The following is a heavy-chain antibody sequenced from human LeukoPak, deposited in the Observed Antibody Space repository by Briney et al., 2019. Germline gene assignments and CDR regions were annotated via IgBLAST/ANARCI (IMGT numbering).Heavy chain of an antibody. CDR1: GYTFTSYG. J-gene: IGHJ4*02. Sequence: ASVKVSCKASGYTFTSYGISWVRQAPGQGLEWMGWISPYNGNTNYAQKLQGRVTMTADTSTSTAYMDLRSLSSDVTAVYYCARVGSSSWYAYWGQGTLVTVSS. V-gene: IGHV1-18*01. CDR3: ARVGSSSWYAY. D-gene: IGHD6-13*01. CDR2: ISPYNGNT.